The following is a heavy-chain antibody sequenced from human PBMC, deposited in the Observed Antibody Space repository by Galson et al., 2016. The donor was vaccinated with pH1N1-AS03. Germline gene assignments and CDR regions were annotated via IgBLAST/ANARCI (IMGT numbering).Heavy chain of an antibody. D-gene: IGHD4-17*01. V-gene: IGHV2-5*02. CDR1: GFSLSTSGVG. CDR2: IYWDDDK. CDR3: AHFLYGDYATWFDP. J-gene: IGHJ5*02. Sequence: PALVKPTQTLTLTCTFSGFSLSTSGVGVGWIRQPPGKALEWLALIYWDDDKHYSPSLKSRLTITEDTSKNLVVLTMTNMDPVDTATYYCAHFLYGDYATWFDPWGQGTLVTVSS.